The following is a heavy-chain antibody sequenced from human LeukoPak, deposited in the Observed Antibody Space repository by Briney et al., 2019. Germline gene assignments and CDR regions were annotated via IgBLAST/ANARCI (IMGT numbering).Heavy chain of an antibody. CDR3: ARLYVGATIDY. J-gene: IGHJ4*02. CDR1: GFTFSSYA. V-gene: IGHV3-21*01. D-gene: IGHD1-26*01. Sequence: PGGSLRLSCAASGFTFSSYAMSWVRQAPGKGLEWVSSISSSSSYIYYADSVKGRFTISRDNAKNSLYLQMNSLRAEDTAVYYCARLYVGATIDYWGQGTLVTVSS. CDR2: ISSSSSYI.